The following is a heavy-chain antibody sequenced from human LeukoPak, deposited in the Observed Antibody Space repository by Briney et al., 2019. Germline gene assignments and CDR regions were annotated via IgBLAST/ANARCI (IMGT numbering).Heavy chain of an antibody. J-gene: IGHJ4*02. Sequence: PSETLSLTCTVSCGSISSYYWSWIRQPPGKGLEWIGYIYYSGSTNYNPSLKSRVTISVDTSKNQFSLKLSSVTAADTAVYYCARGLRGGEYFDYWGQGTLVTVSS. CDR2: IYYSGST. CDR1: CGSISSYY. CDR3: ARGLRGGEYFDY. D-gene: IGHD2-21*01. V-gene: IGHV4-59*01.